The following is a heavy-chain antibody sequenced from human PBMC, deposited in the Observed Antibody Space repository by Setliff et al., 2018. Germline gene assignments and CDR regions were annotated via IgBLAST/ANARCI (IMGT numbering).Heavy chain of an antibody. Sequence: ASVKVSCKASGYTFTNYGITWVRQAPGQGLEWMGWINNYNTNTKYAQKLQGRVTMTTDTSTSTAYMELRSLRSDDTAVCYCARDADYYDSSENPVVDYWGQGTLVTVSS. V-gene: IGHV1-18*01. J-gene: IGHJ4*02. CDR1: GYTFTNYG. CDR2: INNYNTNT. CDR3: ARDADYYDSSENPVVDY. D-gene: IGHD3-22*01.